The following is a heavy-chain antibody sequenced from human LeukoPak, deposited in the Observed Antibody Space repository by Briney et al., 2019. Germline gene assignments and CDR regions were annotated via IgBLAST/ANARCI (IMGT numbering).Heavy chain of an antibody. CDR1: GGSISSYY. Sequence: SETLSLTCTVSGGSISSYYWSWIRQPPGKGLEWIGYIYYSGSTNYNPSPKSRVTISVDTSKNQFSLKLSSLTAADTAVYYCARARRYTGSSDAFDIWGQGTMVTVSS. D-gene: IGHD1-26*01. CDR2: IYYSGST. CDR3: ARARRYTGSSDAFDI. V-gene: IGHV4-59*01. J-gene: IGHJ3*02.